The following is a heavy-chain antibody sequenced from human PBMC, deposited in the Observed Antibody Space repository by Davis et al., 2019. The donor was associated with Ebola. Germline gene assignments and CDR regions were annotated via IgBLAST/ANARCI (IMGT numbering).Heavy chain of an antibody. CDR1: RFIFSDSA. V-gene: IGHV3-73*01. CDR3: AKSASGYGGYSRYFDY. Sequence: PGGSLRPSCAPSRFIFSDSAIHCVRQASGKWLEWVCRIKSKTTNYATEYAASVKGRFTISRDDSKNTAYLEMNSLRVEDTAVYYCAKSASGYGGYSRYFDYWGQGTLVTVSS. J-gene: IGHJ4*02. CDR2: IKSKTTNYAT. D-gene: IGHD4-23*01.